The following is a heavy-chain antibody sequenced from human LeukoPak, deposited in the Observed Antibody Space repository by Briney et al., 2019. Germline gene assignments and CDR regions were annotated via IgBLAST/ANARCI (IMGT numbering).Heavy chain of an antibody. Sequence: GASVKVSCKASGYTFTSYYMHWVRQAPGQGLEWMGIINPSGGSTSYAQKFQGRVTMTRDMSTSTVYMELRSLRSDDTAVYYCARGYRGYEVDYWGQGTLVTVSS. J-gene: IGHJ4*02. D-gene: IGHD5-12*01. CDR3: ARGYRGYEVDY. CDR2: INPSGGST. V-gene: IGHV1-46*01. CDR1: GYTFTSYY.